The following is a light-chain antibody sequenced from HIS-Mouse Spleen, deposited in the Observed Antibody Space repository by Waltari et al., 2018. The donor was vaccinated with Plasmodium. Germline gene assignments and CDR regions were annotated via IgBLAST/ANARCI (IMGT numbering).Light chain of an antibody. CDR3: QQYNNWPPAYT. J-gene: IGKJ2*01. CDR2: GAS. CDR1: QSVSSN. Sequence: EIVMTQSPATLSVSPGERATLSSRASQSVSSNLAWYQQKPGQAPRLLSYGASTRATGIPARFSGSGSGTEFTLTISSLQSEDFAVYYCQQYNNWPPAYTFGQGTKLEIK. V-gene: IGKV3-15*01.